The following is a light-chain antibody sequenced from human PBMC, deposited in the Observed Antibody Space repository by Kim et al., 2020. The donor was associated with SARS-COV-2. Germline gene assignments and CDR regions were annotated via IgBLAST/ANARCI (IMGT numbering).Light chain of an antibody. Sequence: SSELTQDPAVSVALGQTVRITCQGDSLRSYYASWYQQKPGQAPVLVIYGKNNRPSGIPDRFSGSSSGNTASLTITGAQAEDEADYYCNSRDSSGNHLEVFGGGTQRTVL. CDR2: GKN. J-gene: IGLJ2*01. V-gene: IGLV3-19*01. CDR1: SLRSYY. CDR3: NSRDSSGNHLEV.